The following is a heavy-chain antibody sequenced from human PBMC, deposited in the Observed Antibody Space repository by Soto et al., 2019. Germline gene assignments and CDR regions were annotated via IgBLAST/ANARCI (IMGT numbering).Heavy chain of an antibody. V-gene: IGHV1-69*08. D-gene: IGHD2-21*02. CDR1: GGTFSSYT. Sequence: QVQLVQSGAEVKKPGSSVKVSCKASGGTFSSYTISWVRQAPGQGLEWMGRIIPILGIANYAQKFQGRVTITADKXXSXAXXELSSLRSEDTAVYYCERERAICGGDCNTNEAFQHWGQGTLVTVSS. CDR3: ERERAICGGDCNTNEAFQH. J-gene: IGHJ1*01. CDR2: IIPILGIA.